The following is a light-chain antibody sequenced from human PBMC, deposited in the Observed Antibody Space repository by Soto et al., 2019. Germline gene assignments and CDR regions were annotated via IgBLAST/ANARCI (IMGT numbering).Light chain of an antibody. J-gene: IGKJ1*01. CDR1: QSISSW. CDR2: DAS. V-gene: IGKV1-5*01. CDR3: QQYNRYFVT. Sequence: DIQMTQSPSTLSASVGDRITITCRASQSISSWLAWYQQKPGQAPKLLIYDASSLESGVQSRFSGSGSGTEFTLSNSSLQPDDFATYYGQQYNRYFVTFGTGTKLEI.